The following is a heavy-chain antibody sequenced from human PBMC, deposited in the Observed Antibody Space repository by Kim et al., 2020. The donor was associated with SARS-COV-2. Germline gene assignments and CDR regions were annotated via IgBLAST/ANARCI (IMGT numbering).Heavy chain of an antibody. D-gene: IGHD5-12*01. CDR1: GGSISSGGYY. J-gene: IGHJ4*02. CDR2: IYYSGST. V-gene: IGHV4-31*03. CDR3: ARVRRQMGSGSLFDY. Sequence: SETLSLTCTVSGGSISSGGYYWSWIRQHPGKGLEWIGYIYYSGSTYYNPSLKSRVTISVDTSKNQFSLKLSSVTAADTAVYYCARVRRQMGSGSLFDYWGQGTLVTVSS.